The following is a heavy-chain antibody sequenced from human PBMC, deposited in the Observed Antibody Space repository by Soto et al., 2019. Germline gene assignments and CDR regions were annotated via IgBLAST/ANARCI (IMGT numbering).Heavy chain of an antibody. CDR2: ISYDGSNK. J-gene: IGHJ6*02. CDR1: GFTFSSYG. V-gene: IGHV3-30*18. D-gene: IGHD1-20*01. Sequence: SGGSLRLSCAASGFTFSSYGMHWVRQAPGKGLEWVAVISYDGSNKYYADSVKGRFTISRDNSKNTLYLQMNSLRAEDTAVYYCAKCDNSGYYYYGMDVWGQGTTVTVSS. CDR3: AKCDNSGYYYYGMDV.